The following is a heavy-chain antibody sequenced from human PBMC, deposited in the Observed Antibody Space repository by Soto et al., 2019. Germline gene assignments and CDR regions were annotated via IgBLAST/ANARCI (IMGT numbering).Heavy chain of an antibody. CDR2: ISNTGGTR. V-gene: IGHV3-48*02. Sequence: EVQLVESGGGLVQPGGSLRLSCAASGFTFSTYSMNWVRQAPGKGLEWVSYISNTGGTRYYADSVKGRIIISRDNAKNSLYLQLTSLRQEDTAVYYCARDSSAAARRGGMDVWGQGITVTVSS. D-gene: IGHD6-6*01. J-gene: IGHJ6*02. CDR1: GFTFSTYS. CDR3: ARDSSAAARRGGMDV.